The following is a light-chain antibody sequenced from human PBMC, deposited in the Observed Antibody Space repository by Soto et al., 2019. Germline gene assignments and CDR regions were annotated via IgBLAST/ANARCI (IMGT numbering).Light chain of an antibody. CDR3: QQYNGYPHT. J-gene: IGKJ2*01. V-gene: IGKV1-5*03. CDR1: QSISTW. CDR2: KAS. Sequence: DIQMTQSPSTLSASVGDRVTITCRASQSISTWLAWNQQKPGKAPKLLIYKASSLRNGVPSRCSGSGSGTEFTLTIYSLQPDEFASYYSQQYNGYPHTFGQGTKLEIK.